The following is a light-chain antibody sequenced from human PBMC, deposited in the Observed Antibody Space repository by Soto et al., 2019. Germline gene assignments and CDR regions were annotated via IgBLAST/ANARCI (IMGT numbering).Light chain of an antibody. V-gene: IGLV1-44*01. J-gene: IGLJ1*01. Sequence: VLTQPPSASGTPGQRVTISCSGSSSNIGSNTVNWYQQLPGTAPKLLIYNNNQRPSGVPDRFSVSKSGTSASLAISGLQSEDEADYYCAAWDDSLNGPHVFGTGTKVTVL. CDR2: NNN. CDR3: AAWDDSLNGPHV. CDR1: SSNIGSNT.